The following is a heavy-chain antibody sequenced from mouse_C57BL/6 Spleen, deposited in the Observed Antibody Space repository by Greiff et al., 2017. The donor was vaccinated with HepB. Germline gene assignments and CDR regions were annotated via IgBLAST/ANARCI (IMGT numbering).Heavy chain of an antibody. V-gene: IGHV5-12*01. CDR3: ARQRVYYGSSYGDYYAMDY. CDR2: ISNGGGST. J-gene: IGHJ4*01. D-gene: IGHD1-1*01. CDR1: GFTFSDYY. Sequence: DVKLVESGGGLVQPGGSLKLSCAASGFTFSDYYMYWVRQTPEKWLEWVAYISNGGGSTYYPDTVKGRFTISRDNAKNTLYLQMSRLKSEDTAMYYCARQRVYYGSSYGDYYAMDYWGQGTSVTVSS.